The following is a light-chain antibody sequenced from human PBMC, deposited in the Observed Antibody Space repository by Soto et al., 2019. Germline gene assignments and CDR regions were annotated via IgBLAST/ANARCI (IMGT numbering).Light chain of an antibody. CDR2: EVS. J-gene: IGLJ1*01. CDR1: SSDVGGYNY. V-gene: IGLV2-14*01. CDR3: SSYTSSSTWV. Sequence: QSALTQPASVSGSPGQSITISCTGTSSDVGGYNYVSWYQQHPGKAPKLMIYEVSHRPSGVSNRFSGSKSGNTASLTISGLQADDEDDYYCSSYTSSSTWVFGTGTKLTVL.